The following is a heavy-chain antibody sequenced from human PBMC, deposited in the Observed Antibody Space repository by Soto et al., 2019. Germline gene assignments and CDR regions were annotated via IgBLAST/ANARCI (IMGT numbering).Heavy chain of an antibody. V-gene: IGHV1-18*01. CDR2: ISAYNGNT. D-gene: IGHD3-3*01. CDR1: GYTFTSYV. J-gene: IGHJ6*03. CDR3: ARGGWIFGVVITAPRYMDV. Sequence: GASVKVSCKASGYTFTSYVISWVRQAPGQGLEWMGWISAYNGNTNYAQKLQGRVTMTTDTSTSTAYMELRSLRSDDTAVYYCARGGWIFGVVITAPRYMDVWGKGTTVTVSS.